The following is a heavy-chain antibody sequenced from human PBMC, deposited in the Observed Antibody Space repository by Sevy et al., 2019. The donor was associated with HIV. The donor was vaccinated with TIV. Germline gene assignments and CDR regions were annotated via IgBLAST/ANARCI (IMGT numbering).Heavy chain of an antibody. CDR2: IGTAGDT. CDR3: AREGMSGGYSYGYYYYYGMDV. D-gene: IGHD5-18*01. J-gene: IGHJ6*02. Sequence: GGSLRLSCAASGFTFSSYDMHWVRQATGKGLEWVSAIGTAGDTYYPGSVKGRFTISRENAKNSLYLQMDSLRAGDPAVYYCAREGMSGGYSYGYYYYYGMDVWGQGTTVTVSS. CDR1: GFTFSSYD. V-gene: IGHV3-13*01.